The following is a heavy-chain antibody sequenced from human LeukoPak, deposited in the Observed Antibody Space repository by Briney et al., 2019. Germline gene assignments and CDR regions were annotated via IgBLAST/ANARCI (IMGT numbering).Heavy chain of an antibody. J-gene: IGHJ4*02. V-gene: IGHV6-1*01. CDR1: GDSVSSKNGA. Sequence: SQTLSLTCIVSGDSVSSKNGAWNWIRQSPSRGLEWLGRTYYRSKWYNDYAESMEGRMTISQDTSKNQYSLHLNSVTPDDTAVYYCARDFGTTGWHTFDYWGQGTLVTVSS. CDR2: TYYRSKWYN. CDR3: ARDFGTTGWHTFDY. D-gene: IGHD6-19*01.